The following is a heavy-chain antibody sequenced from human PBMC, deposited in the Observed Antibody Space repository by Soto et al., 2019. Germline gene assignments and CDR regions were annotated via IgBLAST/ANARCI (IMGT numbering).Heavy chain of an antibody. J-gene: IGHJ6*02. D-gene: IGHD3-3*01. CDR2: IYHRGST. V-gene: IGHV4-4*02. Sequence: PSETLSLTCAVSGGSISSSNCWSCVRQPPGKGLEWIGEIYHRGSTNYNPSLKSRVTISVDKSKNQCSLKLSAVTAADTAVYYCARDARYDYYYYYYGMDVWGQGTTVTVPS. CDR3: ARDARYDYYYYYYGMDV. CDR1: GGSISSSNC.